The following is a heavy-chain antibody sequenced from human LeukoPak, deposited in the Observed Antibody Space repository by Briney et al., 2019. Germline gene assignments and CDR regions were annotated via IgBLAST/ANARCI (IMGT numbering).Heavy chain of an antibody. J-gene: IGHJ4*02. Sequence: ASVKVSCKASGYTFTSYYMHWVRQAPGQGLEWMGIINPSGGSTSYAQKLQGRVTMTRDTSTSTVYMELSSLRSEDTAVYYCARGSLGYCSGGSCYSGFSGLGLDFDYWGQGTLVTVSS. CDR3: ARGSLGYCSGGSCYSGFSGLGLDFDY. V-gene: IGHV1-46*01. D-gene: IGHD2-15*01. CDR1: GYTFTSYY. CDR2: INPSGGST.